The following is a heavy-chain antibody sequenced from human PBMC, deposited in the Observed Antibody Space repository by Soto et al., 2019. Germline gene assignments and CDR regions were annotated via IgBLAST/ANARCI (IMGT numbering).Heavy chain of an antibody. D-gene: IGHD1-26*01. CDR2: ISSSSSYI. J-gene: IGHJ5*02. Sequence: PGGSLRLSCAASGFTFSSYSMNWVRQAPGKGLEWVSSISSSSSYIYYADSVKGRFTISRDNAKNSLYLQVNSLRAEDTAVYYCAKDQRYSGSYRTWFDPWGQGTLVTVSS. CDR1: GFTFSSYS. CDR3: AKDQRYSGSYRTWFDP. V-gene: IGHV3-21*01.